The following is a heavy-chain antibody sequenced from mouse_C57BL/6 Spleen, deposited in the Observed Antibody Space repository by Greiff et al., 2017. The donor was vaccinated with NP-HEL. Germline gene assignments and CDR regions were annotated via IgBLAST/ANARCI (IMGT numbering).Heavy chain of an antibody. CDR2: IYPGDGDT. Sequence: QVQLKQSGPELVKPGASVKISCKASGYAFSSSWMNWVQQRPGKGLEWIGRIYPGDGDTNYNGKFKGKATLTADKSSSTAYMQLSSLTSEDSAVYFCARKGSYEAMDYWGQGTSVTVSS. CDR1: GYAFSSSW. D-gene: IGHD1-1*01. J-gene: IGHJ4*01. CDR3: ARKGSYEAMDY. V-gene: IGHV1-82*01.